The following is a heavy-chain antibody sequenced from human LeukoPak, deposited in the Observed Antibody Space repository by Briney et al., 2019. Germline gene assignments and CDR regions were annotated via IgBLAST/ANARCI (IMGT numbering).Heavy chain of an antibody. V-gene: IGHV4-38-2*02. CDR2: IYHSGST. D-gene: IGHD7-27*01. CDR1: GYSISSGYY. CDR3: ARSLGAFDI. J-gene: IGHJ3*02. Sequence: SETLSLTCTVSGYSISSGYYWGWIRQPPGKGLEWIGSIYHSGSTYYNLSLKSRVTISVDTSKNQFSLKLSSVTAADTAVYYCARSLGAFDIWGQGTTVIVSS.